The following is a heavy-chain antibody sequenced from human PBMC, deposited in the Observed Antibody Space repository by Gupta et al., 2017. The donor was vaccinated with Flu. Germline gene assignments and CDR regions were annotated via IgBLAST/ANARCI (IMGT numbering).Heavy chain of an antibody. CDR2: ISDSGGTT. CDR1: GFTFSNYE. V-gene: IGHV3-48*03. D-gene: IGHD1-1*01. CDR3: ARDRSYKDAFDI. J-gene: IGHJ3*02. Sequence: QLVQSGGGLGQPGGSLRLSCAASGFTFSNYEINWVRQAPGKGLEWISYISDSGGTTYYADSVRGRFTISRDNAKNSVYLQMNSLRGEDTAVYYCARDRSYKDAFDIWGQGTMVTVSS.